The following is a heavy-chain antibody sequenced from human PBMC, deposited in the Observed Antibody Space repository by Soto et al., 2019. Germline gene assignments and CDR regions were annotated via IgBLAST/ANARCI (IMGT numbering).Heavy chain of an antibody. CDR3: ARDFAYFDS. Sequence: QVQLQESGPGLVKPSETLSLTYTVSGGSFKSGSDSWSWIRQPPGKGREWIGYVYHTGRTSSNHSLKSRVFIPMDTSKKQFSVNLDSGTAADTALYFCARDFAYFDSCGQVTLVTVSS. CDR1: GGSFKSGSDS. CDR2: VYHTGRT. J-gene: IGHJ4*02. V-gene: IGHV4-61*01. D-gene: IGHD3-3*01.